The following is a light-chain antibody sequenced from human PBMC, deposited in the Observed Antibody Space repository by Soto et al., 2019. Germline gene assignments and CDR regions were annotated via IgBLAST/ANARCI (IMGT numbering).Light chain of an antibody. Sequence: DIQMTQSPSAMSASVGDRVTITCRASQDISHFLAWFQQKPGKVPRRLIYGASTSQSGVPSRFSGSGYGTEFTLTISSLQPEDSATYYCLQHNSYPLTFGGGTKVDIK. V-gene: IGKV1-17*03. J-gene: IGKJ4*01. CDR3: LQHNSYPLT. CDR1: QDISHF. CDR2: GAS.